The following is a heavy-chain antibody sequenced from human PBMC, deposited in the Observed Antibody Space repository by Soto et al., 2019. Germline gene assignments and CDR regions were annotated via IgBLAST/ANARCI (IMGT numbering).Heavy chain of an antibody. CDR1: WVSFSSNIAA. J-gene: IGHJ6*02. Sequence: PSQTLSLTCAISWVSFSSNIAACNCIRQSPSRGLEWLGRTYYRSKWYNDYAVSVKSRITINPDTSKNQFSLQLNSVTPEDTAVYYCARGLERVAGYYYYYYGMDVWGQGTTVTVSS. CDR2: TYYRSKWYN. CDR3: ARGLERVAGYYYYYYGMDV. V-gene: IGHV6-1*01. D-gene: IGHD6-19*01.